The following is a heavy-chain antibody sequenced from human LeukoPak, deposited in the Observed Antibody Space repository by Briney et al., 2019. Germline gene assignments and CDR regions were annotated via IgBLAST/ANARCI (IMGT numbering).Heavy chain of an antibody. D-gene: IGHD2-2*01. V-gene: IGHV4-59*01. CDR3: ATVGYCSSTSCYQDHNWFDP. CDR2: IYYSGST. J-gene: IGHJ5*02. CDR1: GGSISSYY. Sequence: PSETLSLTCTVSGGSISSYYWSWIRQPPGKGLEWIGYIYYSGSTNYNPSLKSRVTISVDTSKNQSSLKLSSVTAADTAVYYCATVGYCSSTSCYQDHNWFDPWGQGTLVTVSS.